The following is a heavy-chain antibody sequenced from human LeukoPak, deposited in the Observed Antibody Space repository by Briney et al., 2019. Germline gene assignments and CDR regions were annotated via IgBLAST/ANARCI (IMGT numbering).Heavy chain of an antibody. CDR2: IKSKTEGGTT. CDR1: GFIFSNAW. CDR3: TTTYIVASTRKFADY. V-gene: IGHV3-15*01. J-gene: IGHJ4*02. D-gene: IGHD5-12*01. Sequence: GGSLRLSCAASGFIFSNAWMNWARQAPGKGLEWVGRIKSKTEGGTTDYAAPVRGRFTISRDDSQNTVDLQISSLTAEDTAMYFCTTTYIVASTRKFADYWGQGTLVVVSS.